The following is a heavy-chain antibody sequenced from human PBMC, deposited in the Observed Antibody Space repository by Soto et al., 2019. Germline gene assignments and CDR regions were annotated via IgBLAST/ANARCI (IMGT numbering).Heavy chain of an antibody. CDR3: PGRVGATHVY. J-gene: IGHJ4*02. CDR2: IYYSGST. D-gene: IGHD1-26*01. CDR1: GGSISSYY. Sequence: SETLSLTCTVSGGSISSYYWSWIRQPPGKGLEWIGYIYYSGSTNYNPSLNSRVTISVDTSKNQFSLKLSSVTSSRTSGYYCPGRVGATHVYWGQGTLVTVSS. V-gene: IGHV4-59*12.